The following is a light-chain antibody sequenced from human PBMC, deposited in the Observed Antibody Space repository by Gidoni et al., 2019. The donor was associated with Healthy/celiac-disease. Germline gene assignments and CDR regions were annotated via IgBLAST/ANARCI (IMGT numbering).Light chain of an antibody. CDR2: DAS. Sequence: IVLTQSPATLSLSPGERATLSCRASQSVSSFLAWYQQKPGQAPRLLIYDASNRATGIPARFSGSGSVTDFPITISSLEHEDFADYYCQQRSNGGTFGQGTKVEIK. CDR1: QSVSSF. CDR3: QQRSNGGT. V-gene: IGKV3-11*01. J-gene: IGKJ1*01.